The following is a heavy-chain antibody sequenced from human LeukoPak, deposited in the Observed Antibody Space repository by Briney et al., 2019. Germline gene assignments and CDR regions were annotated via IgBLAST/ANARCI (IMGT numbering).Heavy chain of an antibody. Sequence: TSETLSLTCTVSDYSITTGGDYWGWIRQSPVKGLEWIGSVYHSGSAYPSPSLKSRVTLSVDTPKNQFSLKLSSVTAADTAVYYCASPCYYDSSGYPPAVCYWGQGTLVTVSS. V-gene: IGHV4-38-2*02. CDR1: DYSITTGGDY. CDR3: ASPCYYDSSGYPPAVCY. J-gene: IGHJ4*02. D-gene: IGHD3-22*01. CDR2: VYHSGSA.